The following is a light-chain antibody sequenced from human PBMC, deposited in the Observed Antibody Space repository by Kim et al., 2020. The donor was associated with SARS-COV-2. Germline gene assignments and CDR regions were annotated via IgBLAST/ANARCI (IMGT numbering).Light chain of an antibody. CDR1: SGHSNYA. J-gene: IGLJ3*02. Sequence: QPVLTQSPSASASLGASVKLTCTLSSGHSNYAVAWLQQQPERGPRYLMNVNSDDSHTKGDGIPDRFSGSSSGAERYLTISSLQSEDEADYYCQTWGTGIRVFGGGTQLTVL. CDR2: VNSDDSH. V-gene: IGLV4-69*01. CDR3: QTWGTGIRV.